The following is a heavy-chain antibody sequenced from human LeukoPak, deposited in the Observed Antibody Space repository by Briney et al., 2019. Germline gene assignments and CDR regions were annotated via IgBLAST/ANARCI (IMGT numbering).Heavy chain of an antibody. CDR3: ARSRMVRGVMIYYGMDV. Sequence: GGSLRLSCAASGFTFRSYSMNWVRQAPGKGLEWVSYISSSSSTIYYADSVKGRFTISRDNAKNSLYLQINSLRAEDTAVYYCARSRMVRGVMIYYGMDVWGQGPTVTVSS. J-gene: IGHJ6*02. CDR2: ISSSSSTI. CDR1: GFTFRSYS. D-gene: IGHD3-10*01. V-gene: IGHV3-48*01.